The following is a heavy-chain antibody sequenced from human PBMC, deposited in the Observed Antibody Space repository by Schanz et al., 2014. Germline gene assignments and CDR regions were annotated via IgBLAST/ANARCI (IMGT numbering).Heavy chain of an antibody. CDR2: ISYDGSTK. CDR3: VRDLGGDQTDY. CDR1: GFTFGGYA. V-gene: IGHV3-30-3*01. D-gene: IGHD4-17*01. Sequence: QVQLLESGGGVVQPGRSLRLSCAVSGFTFGGYALHWVRQAPGKGLEWVAVISYDGSTKYYADSVKGRFTISRDNTRNSLYLQMNSLRVDDTAVYYCVRDLGGDQTDYWGQGTLVNVS. J-gene: IGHJ4*02.